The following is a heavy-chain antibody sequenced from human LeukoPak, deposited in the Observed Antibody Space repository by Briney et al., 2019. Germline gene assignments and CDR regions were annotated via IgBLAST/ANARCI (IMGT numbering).Heavy chain of an antibody. Sequence: GGSLRLSCVASGFTFSSRDWMSWVRQAPGKGLEWVAVISYDGSNKYYADSVKCRFTISRDNSKNTLYLQMNSLRAEDTAVYYCARTPTYYYDSRGMGSYFDYGGQGTLVTVSS. CDR1: GFTFSSRDW. CDR3: ARTPTYYYDSRGMGSYFDY. D-gene: IGHD3-22*01. V-gene: IGHV3-30*03. CDR2: ISYDGSNK. J-gene: IGHJ4*02.